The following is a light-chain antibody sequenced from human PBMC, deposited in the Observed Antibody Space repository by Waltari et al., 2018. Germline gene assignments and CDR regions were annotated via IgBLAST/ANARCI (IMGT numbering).Light chain of an antibody. CDR3: QKYGSLPAM. CDR2: DAS. Sequence: EIMLTQSPGTLSLSPGERATLSCRASQSLSKYLAWYQQKPGQAPRLLIYDASIRATGIPDSFSGSGYGTDFSLTISRLEPEDYAVYYCQKYGSLPAMFGRGTKVEIK. J-gene: IGKJ1*01. CDR1: QSLSKY. V-gene: IGKV3-20*01.